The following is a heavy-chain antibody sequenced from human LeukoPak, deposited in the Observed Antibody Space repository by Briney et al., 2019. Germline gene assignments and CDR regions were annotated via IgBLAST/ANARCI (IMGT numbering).Heavy chain of an antibody. CDR2: VSGSGGST. Sequence: GGSLRLSCAASGFTFSSYAMSWVRQAPGKGLKWVSAVSGSGGSTYYADSVKGRFTISRDNSKNTLYLQMNSLRAEDTAVYYCAKDLTPGLRYYYYYGMDVWGQGTTVTVSS. J-gene: IGHJ6*02. CDR1: GFTFSSYA. V-gene: IGHV3-23*01. D-gene: IGHD4/OR15-4a*01. CDR3: AKDLTPGLRYYYYYGMDV.